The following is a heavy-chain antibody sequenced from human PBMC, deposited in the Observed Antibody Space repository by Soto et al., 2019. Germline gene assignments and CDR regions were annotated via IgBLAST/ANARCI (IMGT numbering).Heavy chain of an antibody. V-gene: IGHV3-21*01. D-gene: IGHD2-2*01. J-gene: IGHJ6*02. Sequence: PGGSLRLSCAASGFTFSSYSMNWVRQAPGKGLEWVSSISSSSSYIYYADSVKGRFTISRDNAKNSLYLQMNSLRAADTAVYYCAREGCSSTSCYSRGDPRPMDVWGQGTTVTVSS. CDR3: AREGCSSTSCYSRGDPRPMDV. CDR2: ISSSSSYI. CDR1: GFTFSSYS.